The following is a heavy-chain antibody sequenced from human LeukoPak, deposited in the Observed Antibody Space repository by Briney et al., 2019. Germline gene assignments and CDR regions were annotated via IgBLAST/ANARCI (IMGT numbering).Heavy chain of an antibody. CDR2: ISSSSSYI. CDR3: ARATVPNGWGYRYYYMDV. D-gene: IGHD4-11*01. J-gene: IGHJ6*03. Sequence: GESLKISCAASGFTFSSYSMNWVRQAPGKGLEWVSSISSSSSYIYYADSVKGRFTISRDNAKNSLYLQMNSLRAEDTAVYYCARATVPNGWGYRYYYMDVWGKGTTVTVSS. V-gene: IGHV3-21*04. CDR1: GFTFSSYS.